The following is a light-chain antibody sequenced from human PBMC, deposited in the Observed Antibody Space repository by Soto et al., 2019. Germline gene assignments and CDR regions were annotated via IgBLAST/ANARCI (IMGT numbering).Light chain of an antibody. CDR2: KAS. V-gene: IGKV1-5*03. CDR1: QSISSW. Sequence: DIQMTQSPSTLSASVGDRVTITCRASQSISSWLAWYQQKPGQAPKLHIYKASTLQSGVPSRFSGSGSGTEFTLAISSLQPDDSATYYCQQYNDNWTFGQGTKVEIK. J-gene: IGKJ1*01. CDR3: QQYNDNWT.